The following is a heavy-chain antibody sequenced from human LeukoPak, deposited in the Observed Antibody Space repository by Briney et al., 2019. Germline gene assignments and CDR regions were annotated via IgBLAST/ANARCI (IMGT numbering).Heavy chain of an antibody. CDR1: GFTFSSYA. CDR2: ISYDGSNK. D-gene: IGHD5-12*01. V-gene: IGHV3-30*04. CDR3: ARDSAYSGYDHAFDI. Sequence: GRPLRLSCAASGFTFSSYAMHWVRQAPGKGLEWVAVISYDGSNKYYADSVKGRFTISRDNSKNTLYLQMNSLRAEDTAVYYCARDSAYSGYDHAFDIWGQGTMVTVSS. J-gene: IGHJ3*02.